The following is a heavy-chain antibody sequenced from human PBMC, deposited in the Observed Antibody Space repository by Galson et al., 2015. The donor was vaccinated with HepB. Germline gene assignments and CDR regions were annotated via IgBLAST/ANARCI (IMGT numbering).Heavy chain of an antibody. CDR2: IIPIFGTA. V-gene: IGHV1-69*13. D-gene: IGHD2-15*01. CDR3: ARDVGYCSGGSCYGDYEPGGDPYYYYYMDV. CDR1: GGTFSSYA. Sequence: SVKVSCKASGGTFSSYAISWVRQAPGQGLEWMGGIIPIFGTANYAQKFQGRVTITADESTSTAYMELSSLRSEDTAVYYCARDVGYCSGGSCYGDYEPGGDPYYYYYMDVWGKGTTVTVSS. J-gene: IGHJ6*03.